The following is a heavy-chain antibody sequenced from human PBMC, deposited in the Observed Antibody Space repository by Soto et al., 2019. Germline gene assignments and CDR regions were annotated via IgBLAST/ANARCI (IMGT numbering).Heavy chain of an antibody. D-gene: IGHD3-22*01. CDR2: IYFSGTT. CDR3: ARRDRSGFSYWLDT. Sequence: KPSETLSLTCTVSGGSISSGGYYWSWIRQHPGKGLEWIGTIYFSGTTYYNPSLKSRVTISVDTSKSQFSVNLSSVTAADTAVYYCARRDRSGFSYWLDTWGQGTLVTVSS. CDR1: GGSISSGGYY. V-gene: IGHV4-31*03. J-gene: IGHJ5*02.